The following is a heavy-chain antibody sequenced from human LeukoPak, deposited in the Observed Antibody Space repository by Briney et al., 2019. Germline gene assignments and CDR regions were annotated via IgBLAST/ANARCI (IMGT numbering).Heavy chain of an antibody. CDR1: GGTFSSYA. CDR3: ARDYDFWSGYYTSRDYYYYMDV. J-gene: IGHJ6*03. Sequence: SVKVSCKASGGTFSSYAISWVRQAPGQGLECMGGIIPIFGTANYAQKFQGRVTITADESTSTAYMELSSLRSEDTAVYYCARDYDFWSGYYTSRDYYYYMDVWGKGTTVTVSS. CDR2: IIPIFGTA. V-gene: IGHV1-69*01. D-gene: IGHD3-3*01.